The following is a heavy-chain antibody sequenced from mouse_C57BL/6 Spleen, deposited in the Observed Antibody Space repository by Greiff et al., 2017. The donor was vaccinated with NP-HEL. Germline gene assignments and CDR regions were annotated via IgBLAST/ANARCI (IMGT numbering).Heavy chain of an antibody. CDR3: AREGTYYYGSSPMDY. Sequence: QVQLQQSGPELVKPGASVKISCKASGYAFSSSWMNWVKQRPGKGLEWIGRIYPGDGDTNYNGKFKGKATLTADKSSSTAYMQLSSLTSEDSAVYFCAREGTYYYGSSPMDYWGQGTSVTVSS. J-gene: IGHJ4*01. V-gene: IGHV1-82*01. CDR2: IYPGDGDT. D-gene: IGHD1-1*01. CDR1: GYAFSSSW.